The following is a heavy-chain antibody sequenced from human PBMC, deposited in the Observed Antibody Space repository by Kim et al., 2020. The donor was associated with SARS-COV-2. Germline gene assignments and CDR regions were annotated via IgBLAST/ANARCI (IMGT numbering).Heavy chain of an antibody. CDR3: ARGFLVRGVIDY. D-gene: IGHD3-10*01. CDR1: GGSFSGYY. J-gene: IGHJ4*02. V-gene: IGHV4-34*01. Sequence: SETLSLTCAVYGGSFSGYYWNWIRQPPGKGLEWIGEINHRGSTNYNPSLKSRVTISVDTSKNQFSLKLSSVTAADTAVYYCARGFLVRGVIDYWGQGTLVTVSS. CDR2: INHRGST.